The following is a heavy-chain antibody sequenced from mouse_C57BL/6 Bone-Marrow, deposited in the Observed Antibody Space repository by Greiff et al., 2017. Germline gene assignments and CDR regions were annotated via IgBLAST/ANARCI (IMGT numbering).Heavy chain of an antibody. CDR1: GFTFSDYY. D-gene: IGHD2-4*01. V-gene: IGHV5-17*01. CDR2: ISSGSSTI. Sequence: EVQGVESGGGLVQPGGSLKLSCAASGFTFSDYYMYWVRQTPEKRLEWVAYISSGSSTIYYADTVKGRFTISRDNAKNTLFLQMTSLRSEDTAMYDCARYDYDGWGQGTSVTVSS. CDR3: ARYDYDG. J-gene: IGHJ4*01.